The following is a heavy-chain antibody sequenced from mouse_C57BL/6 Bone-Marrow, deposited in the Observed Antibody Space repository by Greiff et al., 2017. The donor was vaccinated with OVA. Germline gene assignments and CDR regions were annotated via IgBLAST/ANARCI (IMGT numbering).Heavy chain of an antibody. J-gene: IGHJ1*03. CDR3: ARQGYDYDGYWYFDV. Sequence: VQLVESGPGLVAPSQSLSITCTVSGFSLPSYGVHWVRQPPGKGLEWLVVIWSDGSTTYNSALKSRLSISKDNSKSQVFLKMNSLQTDDTAMYYCARQGYDYDGYWYFDVWGTGTTVTVSS. CDR2: IWSDGST. D-gene: IGHD2-4*01. CDR1: GFSLPSYG. V-gene: IGHV2-6-1*01.